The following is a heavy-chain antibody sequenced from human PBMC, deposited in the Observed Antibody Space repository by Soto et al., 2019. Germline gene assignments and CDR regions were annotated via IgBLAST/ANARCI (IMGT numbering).Heavy chain of an antibody. J-gene: IGHJ4*02. CDR2: ISAGGSTT. D-gene: IGHD3-3*02. V-gene: IGHV3-23*01. CDR3: ARGTFGPDF. Sequence: EVQLLESGGGLVQPGGSLRLSCAASGFTFTNYAMTWVRQAPGQGLEWVSTISAGGSTTFYADSVKGRFTVSRDTSKNTLFLQMNSLGLDDTAVYFCARGTFGPDFWGQGTLVTVSS. CDR1: GFTFTNYA.